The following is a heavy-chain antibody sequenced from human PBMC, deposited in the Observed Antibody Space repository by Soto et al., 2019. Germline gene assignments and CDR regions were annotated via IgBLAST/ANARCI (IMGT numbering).Heavy chain of an antibody. V-gene: IGHV1-2*04. J-gene: IGHJ4*02. CDR1: GYTFTGYH. D-gene: IGHD1-26*01. CDR2: INPNSGGT. CDR3: ATGATGDY. Sequence: ASVKVSCKASGYTFTGYHMHWVRQAPGQGLEWMGWINPNSGGTNYAQKFQGWVTMTRDTSISTAYMELRSLRSDDTAVFYCATGATGDYWGQGTLVTVSS.